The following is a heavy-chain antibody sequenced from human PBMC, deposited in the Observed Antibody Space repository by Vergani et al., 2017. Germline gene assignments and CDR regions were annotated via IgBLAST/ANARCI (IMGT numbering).Heavy chain of an antibody. Sequence: EVQLVESGGGLVKPGGSLRLSCAASGFTFSSYSMNWVRQAPGKGLEWVSSISSSSSYIYYADSVKGRFTISRDNAKNSLYLQMNSLRAEDTAVYYCAREPPFYGDYDYWGQGTLVTVSS. CDR1: GFTFSSYS. CDR2: ISSSSSYI. V-gene: IGHV3-21*01. J-gene: IGHJ4*02. CDR3: AREPPFYGDYDY. D-gene: IGHD4-17*01.